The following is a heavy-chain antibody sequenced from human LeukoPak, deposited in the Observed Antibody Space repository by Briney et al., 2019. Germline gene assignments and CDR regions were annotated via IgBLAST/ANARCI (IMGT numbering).Heavy chain of an antibody. Sequence: PGGSLRLSCAASGFTFSDYYMSWIRQAPGKGLEWVAYITNTGTTINYADSVKGRFTISRDDAKNSLYLQINSLRAEDTAVYYCATDRHCSSSSCYLPIRFDYWGQGTLVTVSS. V-gene: IGHV3-11*01. J-gene: IGHJ4*02. CDR3: ATDRHCSSSSCYLPIRFDY. CDR2: ITNTGTTI. D-gene: IGHD2-2*01. CDR1: GFTFSDYY.